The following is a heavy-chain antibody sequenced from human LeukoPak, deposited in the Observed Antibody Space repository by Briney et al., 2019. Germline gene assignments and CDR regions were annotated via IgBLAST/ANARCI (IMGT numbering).Heavy chain of an antibody. J-gene: IGHJ2*01. Sequence: SQTLSLTCTVSGDSISITNDCWACIRPPPGTGLEWIGSIHKGGNTYYSSSLGSRVSLSVDTSKNHSSLKLVSVTVADTPVYYCARHRYDTTEYLIEYFDLWGRGTLVSVSS. CDR3: ARHRYDTTEYLIEYFDL. CDR1: GDSISITNDC. CDR2: IHKGGNT. D-gene: IGHD6-6*01. V-gene: IGHV4-39*01.